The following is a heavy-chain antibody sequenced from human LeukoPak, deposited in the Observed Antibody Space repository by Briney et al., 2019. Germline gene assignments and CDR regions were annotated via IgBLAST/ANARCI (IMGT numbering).Heavy chain of an antibody. V-gene: IGHV4-4*07. D-gene: IGHD4-17*01. Sequence: SETLSLTCTVSGGSISSYYWSWIRQPAGKGLEWIGRIYTSGSTNYSPSLKSRVTISADTSKNQFSLKLSSVTAADTAVYYCATSGATTVTTWGGSWFDPWGQGTLVTVSS. J-gene: IGHJ5*02. CDR3: ATSGATTVTTWGGSWFDP. CDR1: GGSISSYY. CDR2: IYTSGST.